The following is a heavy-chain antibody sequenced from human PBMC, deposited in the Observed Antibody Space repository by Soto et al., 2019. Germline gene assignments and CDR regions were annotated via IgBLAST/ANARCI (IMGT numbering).Heavy chain of an antibody. CDR1: GGSISSSSYY. Sequence: SETLSLTCTVSGGSISSSSYYWGWIRQPPGKGLEWIGSIYYSGSTYYNPSLKSRVTISVDTSKNQFSLKLSSVTAADTAVYYCARLSGYGAYYYYYGMDVWGQGTLVTVSS. V-gene: IGHV4-39*01. J-gene: IGHJ6*02. D-gene: IGHD6-25*01. CDR2: IYYSGST. CDR3: ARLSGYGAYYYYYGMDV.